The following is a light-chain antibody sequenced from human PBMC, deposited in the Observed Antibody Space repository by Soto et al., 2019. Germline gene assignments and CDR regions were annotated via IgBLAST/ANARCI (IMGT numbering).Light chain of an antibody. CDR2: WAS. J-gene: IGKJ1*01. CDR3: QQYFTSPWT. CDR1: QSILDRSRNKYY. V-gene: IGKV4-1*01. Sequence: DIVMTQSPDSLAVSLGERATFNCKSSQSILDRSRNKYYLAWYQQKSGQPPKLLIFWASVREPGVPDRFTGSGSGTDFTLTINSLQAEDVAVYYCQQYFTSPWTFGQGTKVEI.